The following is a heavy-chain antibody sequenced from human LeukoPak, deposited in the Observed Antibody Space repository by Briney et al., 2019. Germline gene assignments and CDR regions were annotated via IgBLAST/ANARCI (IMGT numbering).Heavy chain of an antibody. J-gene: IGHJ3*02. CDR2: ISYDGSNK. D-gene: IGHD6-13*01. V-gene: IGHV3-30*04. CDR1: GFTFSSYA. CDR3: ARDMVAAAGTADDAFDI. Sequence: TGRSLRLSRAASGFTFSSYAMHWVRQAPGKGLEWVAVISYDGSNKYYADSVKGRFTISRDNSKNTLYLQMNSLRAEDTAVYYCARDMVAAAGTADDAFDIWGQGTMVTVSS.